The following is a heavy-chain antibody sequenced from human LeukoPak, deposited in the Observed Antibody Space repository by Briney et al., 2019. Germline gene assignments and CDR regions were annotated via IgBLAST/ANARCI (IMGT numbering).Heavy chain of an antibody. Sequence: GASVKVSCKASGYTFTGYYMHWVRQAPGQGLEWMGWINPNSGGTNYAQKFQGRVTMTRDTSISTAYMELSRLRSDDTAVYYCARESGFKWLRSRFDPWGQGTLVTVSS. CDR2: INPNSGGT. V-gene: IGHV1-2*02. CDR3: ARESGFKWLRSRFDP. CDR1: GYTFTGYY. D-gene: IGHD5-12*01. J-gene: IGHJ5*02.